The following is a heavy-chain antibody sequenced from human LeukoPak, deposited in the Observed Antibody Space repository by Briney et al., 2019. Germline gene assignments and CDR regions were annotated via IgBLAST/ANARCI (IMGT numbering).Heavy chain of an antibody. J-gene: IGHJ4*02. D-gene: IGHD3-16*02. CDR3: AKGQMITFGGVIFPTYYFDY. V-gene: IGHV3-23*01. CDR1: GFTFSSYA. Sequence: PGGSLRLSCAAPGFTFSSYAMSWVRQAPGKGLEWVSAISGSGGSTYYADSVKGRFTISRDNSKNTLYLQMNSLRAEDTAVYYCAKGQMITFGGVIFPTYYFDYWGQGTLVTVSS. CDR2: ISGSGGST.